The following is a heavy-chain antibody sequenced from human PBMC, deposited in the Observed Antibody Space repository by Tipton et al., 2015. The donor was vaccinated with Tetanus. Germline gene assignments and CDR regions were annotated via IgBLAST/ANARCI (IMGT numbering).Heavy chain of an antibody. Sequence: TLSLTCTVSGASITTYHWSWLRQTPGRGLEWIGHIYYTGATSYNSSLQSRVTLSIDTSKNQFSLKMTSVTAADTAVYYCARIHDYWSGYFDFWGQGTLVTVSP. D-gene: IGHD3-3*01. J-gene: IGHJ4*02. CDR2: IYYTGAT. CDR3: ARIHDYWSGYFDF. CDR1: GASITTYH. V-gene: IGHV4-59*01.